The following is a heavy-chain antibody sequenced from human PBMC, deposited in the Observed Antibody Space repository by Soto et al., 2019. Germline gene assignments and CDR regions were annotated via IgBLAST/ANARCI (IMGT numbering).Heavy chain of an antibody. V-gene: IGHV1-69*13. D-gene: IGHD3-10*01. CDR1: GGTFSSYA. J-gene: IGHJ3*02. CDR3: ERDKEDGPEFDAFDI. Sequence: GASVKVSCKASGGTFSSYAISWVRQAPGQGLEWMGGIIPIFGTANYAQKFQGRVTITADESTSTAYMELSSLRSEDTAVYYCERDKEDGPEFDAFDIWGQGTMVTVSS. CDR2: IIPIFGTA.